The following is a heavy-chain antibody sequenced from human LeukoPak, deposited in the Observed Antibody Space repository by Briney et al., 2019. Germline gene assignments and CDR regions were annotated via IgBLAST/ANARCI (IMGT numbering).Heavy chain of an antibody. CDR1: GYSFTSYW. Sequence: PGESLKISCKGSGYSFTSYWIGAVRQMPGKGLEWMGIIYPGDSDIRYSPSFQGQVTISVDKSMSTAYLQWSSLKASDTAMYYCGRGARAAFDIWGQGTMVTVSS. CDR2: IYPGDSDI. J-gene: IGHJ3*02. CDR3: GRGARAAFDI. V-gene: IGHV5-51*01.